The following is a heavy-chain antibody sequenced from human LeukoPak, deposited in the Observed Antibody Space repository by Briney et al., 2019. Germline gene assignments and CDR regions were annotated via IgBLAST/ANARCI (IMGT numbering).Heavy chain of an antibody. J-gene: IGHJ4*02. CDR3: ARRRYNWNAIDY. D-gene: IGHD1-20*01. CDR2: ISSSGSTL. V-gene: IGHV3-11*01. Sequence: GGSLRPSCAASGFTFSDYYMSWIRQAPGKGLEWVSYISSSGSTLYYADSVKGRITISRDNAKNSLYLQMNSLRAEDTAVYYCARRRYNWNAIDYWGQGTLVTVSS. CDR1: GFTFSDYY.